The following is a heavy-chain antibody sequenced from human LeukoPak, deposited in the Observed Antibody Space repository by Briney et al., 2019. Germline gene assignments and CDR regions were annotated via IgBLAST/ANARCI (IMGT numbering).Heavy chain of an antibody. J-gene: IGHJ6*03. CDR3: ARVNHSTLGDYSNLNRGYYYMDV. CDR1: GYTFTSYY. Sequence: ASVKVSCKASGYTFTSYYMHWVRQAPGQGLEWMGIINPSGGSTSYAQKFQGRVTMTRDTSTSTVYMELSSLRSEDTAVYYCARVNHSTLGDYSNLNRGYYYMDVWGKGTTVTVSS. V-gene: IGHV1-46*01. D-gene: IGHD4-11*01. CDR2: INPSGGST.